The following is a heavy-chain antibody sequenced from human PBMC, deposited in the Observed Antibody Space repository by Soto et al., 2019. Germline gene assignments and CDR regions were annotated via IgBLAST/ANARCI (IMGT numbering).Heavy chain of an antibody. J-gene: IGHJ6*03. Sequence: TLSLTRTVSGGSISSTSYYWGWIRQPPGKGLEWIGTIYYGGSTDYNPSLKSRVTISVDTSRNQYSLKLSSVTAADTAVYYCARHVSFYYYMDVWGTGTTVTVSS. CDR3: ARHVSFYYYMDV. D-gene: IGHD2-8*01. CDR1: GGSISSTSYY. CDR2: IYYGGST. V-gene: IGHV4-39*01.